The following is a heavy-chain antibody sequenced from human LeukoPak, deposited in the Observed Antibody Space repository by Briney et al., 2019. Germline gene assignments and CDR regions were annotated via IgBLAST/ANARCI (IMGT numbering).Heavy chain of an antibody. Sequence: GGSLRLSCATSGFSFTDYPMNVVRQSPVKGLELNSNIRTTAEGAKYAYYADSVKGRVTISRDDGKNTLYLHMNSLRDDDTAVYYSETDKRYAFDYWGQGILVTVSS. D-gene: IGHD3-9*01. J-gene: IGHJ4*02. CDR3: ETDKRYAFDY. CDR2: IRTTAEGAKYA. V-gene: IGHV3-48*02. CDR1: GFSFTDYP.